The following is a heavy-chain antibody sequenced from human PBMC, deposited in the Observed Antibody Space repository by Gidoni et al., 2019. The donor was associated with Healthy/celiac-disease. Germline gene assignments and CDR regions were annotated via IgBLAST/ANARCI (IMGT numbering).Heavy chain of an antibody. D-gene: IGHD3-16*02. Sequence: EVQLLESGGGLVQPGVSLSLSCAASGFTFSTYAMTWVRQAPGQGLEWVSAISGSGGSTYYADSVKGRFTISRDNSKNTLYLQMNSLRAEDTAVDYCAKDRTEITFGGVIVRDGMDVWGQGTTVTVSS. J-gene: IGHJ6*02. CDR3: AKDRTEITFGGVIVRDGMDV. CDR1: GFTFSTYA. V-gene: IGHV3-23*01. CDR2: ISGSGGST.